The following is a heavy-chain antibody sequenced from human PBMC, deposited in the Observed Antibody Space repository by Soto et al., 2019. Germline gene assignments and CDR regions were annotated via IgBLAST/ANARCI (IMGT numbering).Heavy chain of an antibody. V-gene: IGHV2-5*02. J-gene: IGHJ4*02. CDR2: FYWDDGK. CDR1: GFSLSTSGVG. D-gene: IGHD3-10*01. Sequence: QITLKESGPTLVKPTQTLTLTCTFSGFSLSTSGVGVAWIRQPPGKALEWLAIFYWDDGKRYNPSLQNRLTITKDTSKNQVLLTMTNMDPLDTAKYNSENVAFGEFVASFAYWRQGTLVSVSS. CDR3: ENVAFGEFVASFAY.